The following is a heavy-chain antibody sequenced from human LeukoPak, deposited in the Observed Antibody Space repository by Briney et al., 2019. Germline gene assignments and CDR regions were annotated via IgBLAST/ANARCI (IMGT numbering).Heavy chain of an antibody. V-gene: IGHV3-53*05. J-gene: IGHJ6*02. Sequence: PGGSLRLSCAASGFSVSGNYMSWVRQAPGKGLEWISVHCDDGNTYYADSVKGRFTISIDNSKNTLYLQMNSLRAEDTAVYYCAKSIATGYYGMDVWGQGTTVTVSS. CDR2: HCDDGNT. CDR3: AKSIATGYYGMDV. CDR1: GFSVSGNY.